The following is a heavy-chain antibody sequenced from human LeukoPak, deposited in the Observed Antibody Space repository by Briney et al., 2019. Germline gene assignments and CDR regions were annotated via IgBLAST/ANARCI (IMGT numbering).Heavy chain of an antibody. V-gene: IGHV4-34*01. Sequence: SETLSLTCAVYGGSFSGFYWSWIRQPPGKGLEWIGQVSHRGSSNYNPSLKSRVTISVDTSKNQFSLKLSSVTAADTAVYYCARLRYSSGWSYKPRYYFDYWGQGTLVTVSS. J-gene: IGHJ4*02. CDR2: VSHRGSS. D-gene: IGHD6-19*01. CDR3: ARLRYSSGWSYKPRYYFDY. CDR1: GGSFSGFY.